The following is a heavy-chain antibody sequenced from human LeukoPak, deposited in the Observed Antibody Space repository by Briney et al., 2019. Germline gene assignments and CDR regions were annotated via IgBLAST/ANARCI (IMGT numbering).Heavy chain of an antibody. CDR3: AKGKDDSSGWYFFY. Sequence: GGSLRLSCAASGFTFSSYAMDWVRQAPGKGLEWVSAISGSGGSTYYADSVKGRFTISRDNSKNTLYLQMNSLRAEDTAVYYCAKGKDDSSGWYFFYWGQGTLVTVSS. J-gene: IGHJ4*02. V-gene: IGHV3-23*01. D-gene: IGHD6-19*01. CDR2: ISGSGGST. CDR1: GFTFSSYA.